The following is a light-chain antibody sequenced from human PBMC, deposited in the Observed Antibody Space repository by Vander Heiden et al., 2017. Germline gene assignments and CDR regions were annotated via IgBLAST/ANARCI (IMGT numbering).Light chain of an antibody. J-gene: IGLJ1*01. CDR1: SSDVGNDNY. Sequence: QSALTQPASVSGSPGQSITISCAGTSSDVGNDNYVSWYQQHPGKAPKLVIYDVTNRPSVVSNRFSGAKSGNTASLTISGLQPEDEADYYCSSYTTSSTQVFGTGTKVTVL. V-gene: IGLV2-14*03. CDR3: SSYTTSSTQV. CDR2: DVT.